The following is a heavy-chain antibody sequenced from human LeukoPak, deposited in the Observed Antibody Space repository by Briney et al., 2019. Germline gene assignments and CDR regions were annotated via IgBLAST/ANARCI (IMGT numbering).Heavy chain of an antibody. Sequence: PGGSLRLSCAASGFTFSSYWMTWFRQAPGKGLEWVANINKDGSEKYYVDSVKGRFTISRDNAKNSLYLQMNSLRGEDTAVYYCVRFPTGFDYWGQGILVTVSS. CDR2: INKDGSEK. CDR3: VRFPTGFDY. CDR1: GFTFSSYW. V-gene: IGHV3-7*05. D-gene: IGHD4-17*01. J-gene: IGHJ4*02.